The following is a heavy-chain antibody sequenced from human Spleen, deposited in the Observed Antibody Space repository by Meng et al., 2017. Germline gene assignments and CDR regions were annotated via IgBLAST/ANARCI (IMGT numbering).Heavy chain of an antibody. CDR2: INGDGSST. J-gene: IGHJ4*02. V-gene: IGHV3-74*01. D-gene: IGHD4-17*01. Sequence: GESLKISCAASGFTFSSYWMHWVRQAPGKGLLWVSRINGDGSSTSYADSVKGRFTISRDNAKNTLYLQINSLRAEDTAVYNCAREYVDYSPFDYWGQGTLVTVSS. CDR1: GFTFSSYW. CDR3: AREYVDYSPFDY.